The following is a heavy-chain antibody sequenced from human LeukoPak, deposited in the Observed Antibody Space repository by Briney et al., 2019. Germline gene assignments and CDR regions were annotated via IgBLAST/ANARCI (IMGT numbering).Heavy chain of an antibody. CDR2: INPKSGGT. J-gene: IGHJ5*02. V-gene: IGHV1-2*02. CDR3: ARKPIAVAPNWFDP. CDR1: GYTFTGYY. Sequence: ASVKVSCKASGYTFTGYYMHWVRQAPGQGLEWMGWINPKSGGTNYAQKFQGRVTMTRDTSISTAYMELSRLRSDDTAVYYCARKPIAVAPNWFDPWGQGTLVTVSS. D-gene: IGHD6-19*01.